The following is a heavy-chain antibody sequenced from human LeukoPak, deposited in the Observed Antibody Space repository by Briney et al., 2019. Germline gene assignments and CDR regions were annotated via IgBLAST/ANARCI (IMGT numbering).Heavy chain of an antibody. CDR2: ISGSGGST. J-gene: IGHJ4*02. CDR1: GFTVSSNY. CDR3: AKEIFGVVIRAFDH. V-gene: IGHV3-23*01. D-gene: IGHD3-3*01. Sequence: GGSLRLSCAASGFTVSSNYMSWVRQAPGKGLEWVSAISGSGGSTYYADSVKGRFTISRDNSKNTLYLQMNSLRAEDTAVYYCAKEIFGVVIRAFDHWGQGTLVTVSS.